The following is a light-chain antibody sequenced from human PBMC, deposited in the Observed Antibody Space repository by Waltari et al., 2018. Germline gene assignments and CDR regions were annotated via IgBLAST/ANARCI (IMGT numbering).Light chain of an antibody. CDR2: DAS. CDR1: QCVSSS. V-gene: IGKV3-11*01. Sequence: EIVLTQSPGTLYLSPGERATLLCRASQCVSSSLAWYQQKPGQAPRLLIYDASNRATGLPARFSGSGSGTDFTLTISSLEPEDFAVYYCQQRSNWPLTFGGGTKVEIK. CDR3: QQRSNWPLT. J-gene: IGKJ4*01.